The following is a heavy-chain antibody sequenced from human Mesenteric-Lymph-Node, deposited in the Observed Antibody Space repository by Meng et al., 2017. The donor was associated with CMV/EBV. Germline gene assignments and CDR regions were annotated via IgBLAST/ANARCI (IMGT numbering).Heavy chain of an antibody. Sequence: ASVKVSCKASGYTFTGYYMHWVRQAPGQGLEWMGWINPNSGGTNYAQKFQGRVTMTRDTSTSTVYMELSSLRSEDTAVYYCARDHRAGTYYDFWSGYGMDVWGQGTTVTVSS. CDR3: ARDHRAGTYYDFWSGYGMDV. CDR1: GYTFTGYY. V-gene: IGHV1-2*02. J-gene: IGHJ6*02. CDR2: INPNSGGT. D-gene: IGHD3-3*01.